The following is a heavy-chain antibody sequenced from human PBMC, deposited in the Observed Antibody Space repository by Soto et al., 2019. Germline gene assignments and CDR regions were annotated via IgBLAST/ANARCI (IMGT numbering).Heavy chain of an antibody. CDR1: GFTFSDYA. CDR3: AKDKIVGATNAAFDI. Sequence: GGSLRLSCAASGFTFSDYAVSWVRQAPGKGLEWVSGISDSGSGTYYADSVKGRFTISRDNSKNTLFLQMSSLRAEDTALYYCAKDKIVGATNAAFDIWGQGTMVTVSS. J-gene: IGHJ3*02. CDR2: ISDSGSGT. D-gene: IGHD1-26*01. V-gene: IGHV3-23*01.